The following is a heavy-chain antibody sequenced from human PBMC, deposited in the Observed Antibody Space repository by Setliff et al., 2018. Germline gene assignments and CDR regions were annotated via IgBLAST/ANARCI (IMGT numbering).Heavy chain of an antibody. CDR2: VSGSRTT. V-gene: IGHV3-23*01. CDR3: TTDVPHTMGGALYI. J-gene: IGHJ3*02. CDR1: GFIFSNFA. Sequence: GSLRLSCATSGFIFSNFAMSWVRQAPGKGLQWVATVSGSRTTYYADSVKGRFTISRDTSKNMLYLQMNSLNTEDTAVYYCTTDVPHTMGGALYIWGQGTVVTVSS. D-gene: IGHD3-10*01.